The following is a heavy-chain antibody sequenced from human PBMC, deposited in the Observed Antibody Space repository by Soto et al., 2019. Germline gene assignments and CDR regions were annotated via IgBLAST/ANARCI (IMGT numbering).Heavy chain of an antibody. CDR3: AKAPYSTSWYYFDY. Sequence: PGGSLRLSCAASGFTFSSYAMTWVRPAPGKGLEWVSALSASGGSTYYADSVKGRFTISRDNSKNTLYLQMNSLRVEDTAIYYCAKAPYSTSWYYFDYWGQGNLVTVSS. D-gene: IGHD6-19*01. CDR1: GFTFSSYA. CDR2: LSASGGST. J-gene: IGHJ4*02. V-gene: IGHV3-23*01.